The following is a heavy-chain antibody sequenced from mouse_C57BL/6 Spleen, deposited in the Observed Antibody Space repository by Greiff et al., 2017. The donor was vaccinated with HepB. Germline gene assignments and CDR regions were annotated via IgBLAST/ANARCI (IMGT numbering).Heavy chain of an antibody. V-gene: IGHV5-6*02. CDR3: AVLPDYYGSSYRAWFAY. CDR1: GFTFSSYG. CDR2: ISSGGSYT. J-gene: IGHJ3*01. Sequence: DVKLVESGGDLVKPGGSLKLSCAASGFTFSSYGMSWVRQTPDKRLEWVATISSGGSYTYYPDSVKGRFTISRDNAKNTLYLQMSSLKSEDTAMYYCAVLPDYYGSSYRAWFAYWGQGTLVTVSA. D-gene: IGHD1-1*01.